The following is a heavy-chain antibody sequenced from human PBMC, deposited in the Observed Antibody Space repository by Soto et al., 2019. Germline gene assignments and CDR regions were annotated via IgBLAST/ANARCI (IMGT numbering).Heavy chain of an antibody. D-gene: IGHD3-9*01. V-gene: IGHV4-34*01. CDR3: ARKQRHHFFAGYYHVDY. J-gene: IGHJ4*02. CDR1: GGSFSDYY. CDR2: INHSGTT. Sequence: QVQLRQWGAGLLKPSETLSLTCAVFGGSFSDYYWTWIRQPPGKGLEWIGEINHSGTTSYNPSIKCRPTISVDTSNNQFSLKLSSVTAADPAVYYCARKQRHHFFAGYYHVDYWGQGTPVTVSS.